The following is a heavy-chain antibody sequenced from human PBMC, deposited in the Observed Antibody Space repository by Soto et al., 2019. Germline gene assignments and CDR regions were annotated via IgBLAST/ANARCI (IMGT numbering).Heavy chain of an antibody. Sequence: EVQVLESGGGLVQPGGSLRLSCAASGFTFSTFAMNWVRQAPGKGLEWVSYISVGGGATKYGDAVKGRFTISRDNSKSTLFLEMNSLRAEDTAMYYCARIFDSGAYWGSDDSNFGMDVWGQGTTVTVSS. CDR3: ARIFDSGAYWGSDDSNFGMDV. CDR2: ISVGGGAT. D-gene: IGHD3-22*01. J-gene: IGHJ6*02. CDR1: GFTFSTFA. V-gene: IGHV3-23*01.